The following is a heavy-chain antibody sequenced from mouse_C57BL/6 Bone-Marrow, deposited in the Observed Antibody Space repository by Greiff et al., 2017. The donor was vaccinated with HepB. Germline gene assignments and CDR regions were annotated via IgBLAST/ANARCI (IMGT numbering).Heavy chain of an antibody. J-gene: IGHJ1*03. CDR1: GYTFTSYG. Sequence: QVQLQQSGAELARPGASVKLSCKASGYTFTSYGISWVKQRTGQGLEWIGEIYPRSGNTYYNEKFKGKATLTADKSSSTAYMELRSLTSEDSAVYFCARRGLRREGYFDVWGTGTTVTVSS. CDR3: ARRGLRREGYFDV. D-gene: IGHD2-2*01. CDR2: IYPRSGNT. V-gene: IGHV1-81*01.